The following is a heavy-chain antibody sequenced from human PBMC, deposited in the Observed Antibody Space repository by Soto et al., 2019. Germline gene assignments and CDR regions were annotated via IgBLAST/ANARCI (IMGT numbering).Heavy chain of an antibody. D-gene: IGHD5-18*01. CDR2: ISGSGGST. CDR1: GFTFSSYA. CDR3: AKDFKGGDTNGPLYYLDY. J-gene: IGHJ4*02. Sequence: HPGGSLRLSCAASGFTFSSYAMSWVRQAPGKGLEWVSAISGSGGSTYYADSVKGRFTISRDNSKNTLYLQMNSLRAEDTAVYYSAKDFKGGDTNGPLYYLDYWAQRTLLAVSS. V-gene: IGHV3-23*01.